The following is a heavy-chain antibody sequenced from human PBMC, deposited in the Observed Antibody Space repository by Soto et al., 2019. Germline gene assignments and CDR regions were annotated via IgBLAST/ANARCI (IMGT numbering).Heavy chain of an antibody. CDR3: AKITRALPRVGFDY. D-gene: IGHD1-26*01. V-gene: IGHV3-23*01. CDR2: ISGSGGST. J-gene: IGHJ4*02. Sequence: PGGSLRLSCAASGFTFSSYAMSWVRQAPGKGLEWVSAISGSGGSTYYADSVKGRFTISRDNSKNTLYLQMNSLRAEDTAVYYSAKITRALPRVGFDYWGQGTLVTVSS. CDR1: GFTFSSYA.